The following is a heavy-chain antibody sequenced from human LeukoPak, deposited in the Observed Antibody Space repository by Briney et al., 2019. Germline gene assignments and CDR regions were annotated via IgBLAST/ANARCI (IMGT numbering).Heavy chain of an antibody. D-gene: IGHD1-14*01. J-gene: IGHJ4*02. CDR2: IKEDGSEK. CDR1: GFLFSRYW. V-gene: IGHV3-7*01. Sequence: GGSLRLSCAASGFLFSRYWMSWVRQAPGKGLEWVANIKEDGSEKYYVESMKGRFTISRDNVKNSLYLQIHSLRAEDTAVYYCARDSFETDIDYWGQGTLVTVSS. CDR3: ARDSFETDIDY.